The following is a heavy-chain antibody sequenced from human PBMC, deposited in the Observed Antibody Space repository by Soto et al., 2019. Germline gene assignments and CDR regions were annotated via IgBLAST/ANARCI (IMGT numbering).Heavy chain of an antibody. J-gene: IGHJ5*02. V-gene: IGHV4-4*02. Sequence: PSETLSLTCAVSGGSISSSNWWSWVRQPPGKGLEWIGEIYHSGSTNYNPSLKSRVTISVDKSKNQFSLKLSSVTAADTAVYYCARKGTCSSTSCYIGWFDHWGQGTLVTVSS. CDR2: IYHSGST. CDR1: GGSISSSNW. D-gene: IGHD2-2*02. CDR3: ARKGTCSSTSCYIGWFDH.